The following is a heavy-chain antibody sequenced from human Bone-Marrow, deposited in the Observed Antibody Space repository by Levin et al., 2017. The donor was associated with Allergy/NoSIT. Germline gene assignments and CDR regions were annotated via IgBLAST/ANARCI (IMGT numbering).Heavy chain of an antibody. CDR3: ARGHYYYDSTGYYHEHDAFDL. J-gene: IGHJ3*01. V-gene: IGHV3-66*01. D-gene: IGHD3-22*01. CDR1: GFTVTTNY. CDR2: IYSGGTT. Sequence: GESLKISCAASGFTVTTNYMSWVRQTPGKGLECVSSIYSGGTTNYADSVKGRFTLSREQSKNTLYLQMNSLRAEDSAVYYCARGHYYYDSTGYYHEHDAFDLWGQGTMVTVSS.